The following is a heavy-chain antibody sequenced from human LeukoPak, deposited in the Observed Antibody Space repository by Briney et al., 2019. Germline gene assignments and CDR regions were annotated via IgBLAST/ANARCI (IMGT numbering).Heavy chain of an antibody. V-gene: IGHV3-7*01. CDR2: IKEDGSVK. Sequence: GGSLRLSCAASGFTFSSYWMSWVRQAPGKGLEWVANIKEDGSVKYYVGAVKGRFTISRDNAENSLYLQMNSLRAEDTAVYYCATSSDAPGNYWGQGTLVTVSS. D-gene: IGHD2-2*01. CDR1: GFTFSSYW. J-gene: IGHJ4*02. CDR3: ATSSDAPGNY.